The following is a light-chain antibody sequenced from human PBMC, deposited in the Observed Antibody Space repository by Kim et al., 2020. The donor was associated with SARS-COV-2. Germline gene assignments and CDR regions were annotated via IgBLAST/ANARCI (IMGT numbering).Light chain of an antibody. V-gene: IGKV3-11*01. Sequence: EIVLTQSPATLSLSPGERATLSCRASQSISSYLGWYQQKPGQAPRLLIYDASNRATGIPARFSGSGSGTDFTLTISSLEPEDSAFYFCQQRSNWPLTFGGGTKVDIK. J-gene: IGKJ4*01. CDR3: QQRSNWPLT. CDR1: QSISSY. CDR2: DAS.